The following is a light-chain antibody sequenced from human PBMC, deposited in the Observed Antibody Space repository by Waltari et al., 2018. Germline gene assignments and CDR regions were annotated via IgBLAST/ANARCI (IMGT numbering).Light chain of an antibody. Sequence: QSVLTQPPSVSAAPGQKVTIPSSGSSSNIGNNYVSWYQQRPGTAPKLLIYDNNKRPSGIPDRFSGSKSGASATLGITGLQTGDEADYYCGTWDATLSAGVFGGGTKVTVL. CDR2: DNN. CDR3: GTWDATLSAGV. CDR1: SSNIGNNY. J-gene: IGLJ3*02. V-gene: IGLV1-51*01.